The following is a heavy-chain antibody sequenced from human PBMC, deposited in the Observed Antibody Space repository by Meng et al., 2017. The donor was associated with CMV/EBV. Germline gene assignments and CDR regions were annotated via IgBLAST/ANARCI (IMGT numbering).Heavy chain of an antibody. CDR1: GGTFSSYA. CDR2: IIPIFGTA. V-gene: IGHV1-69*05. D-gene: IGHD3-10*01. J-gene: IGHJ6*02. CDR3: ATGGGIRGVTEEYYYYGMDV. Sequence: SSVKVSCKASGGTFSSYAISWVRQAPGQGLEWMGGIIPIFGTANYEQKFQGRVTITTDEPTSTAYMELSSLRSEDTAVYFCATGGGIRGVTEEYYYYGMDVWGQGTTVTVSS.